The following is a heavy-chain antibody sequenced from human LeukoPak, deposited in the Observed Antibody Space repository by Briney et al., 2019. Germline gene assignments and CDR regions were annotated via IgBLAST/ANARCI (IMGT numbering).Heavy chain of an antibody. J-gene: IGHJ5*02. V-gene: IGHV4-59*11. CDR3: ARERGLNRFDP. D-gene: IGHD3-10*01. CDR1: GGSISSHY. CDR2: IYYSGST. Sequence: SETLSLTCTVSGGSISSHYWSWIRQPPGKGLEWIGYIYYSGSTNYNPSLKSRVTISVDTSKNQFSLKLSSVTAADTAVYYCARERGLNRFDPWGQGTLVTVSS.